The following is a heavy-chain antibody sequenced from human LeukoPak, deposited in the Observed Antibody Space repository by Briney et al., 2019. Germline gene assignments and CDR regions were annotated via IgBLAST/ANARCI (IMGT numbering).Heavy chain of an antibody. V-gene: IGHV1-69*05. J-gene: IGHJ4*02. CDR1: GGTFSSYA. CDR2: IIPIFGTA. Sequence: SVKVSCKASGGTFSSYAISWVRQAPGQGLEWMGGIIPIFGTANYAQKFQGRVTITTDESTSTAYMELNSLRAEDTAVYYCAKAGIVVVPYTYFDYWGQGTLVTVSS. D-gene: IGHD2-2*01. CDR3: AKAGIVVVPYTYFDY.